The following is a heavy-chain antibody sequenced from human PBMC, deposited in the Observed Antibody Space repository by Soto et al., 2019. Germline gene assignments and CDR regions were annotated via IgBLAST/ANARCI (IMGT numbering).Heavy chain of an antibody. D-gene: IGHD1-1*01. Sequence: GASVKVSCKASGYAFTSYDINWVRQATGQGLEWMGWMNPNSGNTGYAQKFQGRVTMTSDSASNTAYMELRSLTPDDTAVYYCARGGQKNVYTSIGPWGQGTLVTVSS. CDR2: MNPNSGNT. CDR3: ARGGQKNVYTSIGP. J-gene: IGHJ5*02. V-gene: IGHV1-8*01. CDR1: GYAFTSYD.